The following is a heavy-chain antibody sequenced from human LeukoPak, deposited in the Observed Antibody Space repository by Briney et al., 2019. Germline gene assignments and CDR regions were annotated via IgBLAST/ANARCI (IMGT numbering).Heavy chain of an antibody. V-gene: IGHV4-61*05. CDR2: MYYSGST. Sequence: SETLSLTCTVSGGSISSSSYYWGWIRQPPGKGLEWIGYMYYSGSTNYNPFLKSRVTISVDTSNNQVSLKLSSVTAADTAVYYCARGGYSYYHGNFYYYNYMDVWGKGTTVTVSS. D-gene: IGHD4-11*01. J-gene: IGHJ6*03. CDR3: ARGGYSYYHGNFYYYNYMDV. CDR1: GGSISSSSYY.